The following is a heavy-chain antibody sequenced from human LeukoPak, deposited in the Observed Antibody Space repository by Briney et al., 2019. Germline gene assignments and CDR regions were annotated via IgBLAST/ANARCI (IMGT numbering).Heavy chain of an antibody. Sequence: GGSLRLSCAASGFTFSSYSMNWVRQAPGKGLEWVSSISSSSSYIYYADSVKGRFTISRDNAKNSLYLQMNSLRAEDTAVYYCAKDLSYVDTAMVTGYWGQGTLVTVSS. CDR3: AKDLSYVDTAMVTGY. V-gene: IGHV3-21*04. CDR2: ISSSSSYI. J-gene: IGHJ4*02. D-gene: IGHD5-18*01. CDR1: GFTFSSYS.